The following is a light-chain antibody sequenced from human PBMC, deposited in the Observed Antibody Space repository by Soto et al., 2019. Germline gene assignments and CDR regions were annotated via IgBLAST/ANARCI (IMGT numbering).Light chain of an antibody. CDR3: QQRSNWPLS. Sequence: EIVLTQSPVTLSLSPGERATLSCRASQSVSSLLAWYQQKSGQPPRLLISDASNRATGVPARFSGSGSVTDFTLLISSLEPEDFAVYYCQQRSNWPLSFGGGTKVEI. J-gene: IGKJ4*01. V-gene: IGKV3-11*01. CDR1: QSVSSL. CDR2: DAS.